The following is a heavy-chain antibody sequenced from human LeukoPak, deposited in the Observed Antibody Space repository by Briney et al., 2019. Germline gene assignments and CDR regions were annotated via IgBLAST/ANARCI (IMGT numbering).Heavy chain of an antibody. D-gene: IGHD3-22*01. CDR2: IYPGDSDT. J-gene: IGHJ5*02. V-gene: IGHV5-51*01. CDR3: ARHLPYYDSSGYYGSWFGP. CDR1: GYSFTSYW. Sequence: GESLKISCKGSGYSFTSYWIGWVRQMPGKGLEWMGIIYPGDSDTRYSPSFQGQVTISADKSISTAYLQWSSLKASDTAMYYCARHLPYYDSSGYYGSWFGPWGQGTLVTVSS.